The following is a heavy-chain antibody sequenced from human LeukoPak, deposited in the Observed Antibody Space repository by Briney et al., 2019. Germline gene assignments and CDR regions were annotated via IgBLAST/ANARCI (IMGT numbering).Heavy chain of an antibody. V-gene: IGHV1-46*01. CDR2: INPSGGST. D-gene: IGHD1-26*01. CDR3: AREWVSGYYYGMDV. J-gene: IGHJ6*02. Sequence: ASVKVSCKASGYTFTDYYLHWVRQAPGQGLEWMGIINPSGGSTSSAQKFQGRVTMTRDTSTSTVYMELSSLRSEDTAVYYCAREWVSGYYYGMDVWGQGTTVTVSS. CDR1: GYTFTDYY.